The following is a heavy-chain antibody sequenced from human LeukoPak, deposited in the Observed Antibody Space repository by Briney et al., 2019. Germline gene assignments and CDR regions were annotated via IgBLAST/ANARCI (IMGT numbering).Heavy chain of an antibody. CDR1: GGSISSYY. CDR3: ARAYHYYYYYYYMDV. CDR2: IYYSGST. D-gene: IGHD3-22*01. J-gene: IGHJ6*03. Sequence: SETLSLTCTVSGGSISSYYWSWIRQPPGKGLEWIGYIYYSGSTNYNPSLKSRVTISVDTSKNQFSLKLSSVTAADTAMYYCARAYHYYYYYYYMDVWGKGTTVTVSS. V-gene: IGHV4-59*01.